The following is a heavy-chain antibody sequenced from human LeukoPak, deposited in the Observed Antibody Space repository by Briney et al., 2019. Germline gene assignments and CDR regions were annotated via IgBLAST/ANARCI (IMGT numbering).Heavy chain of an antibody. CDR2: ISSSSSYI. Sequence: PGGSLRLSCTASGFTFSSYSMNWVRQAPGKGLEWVSSISSSSSYIYYADSVKGRFTISRDNAKNPLYLQMNSLRAEDTAVYYCARITMVRGVITKRGDYFDYWGQGTLVTVSS. V-gene: IGHV3-21*01. D-gene: IGHD3-10*01. J-gene: IGHJ4*02. CDR1: GFTFSSYS. CDR3: ARITMVRGVITKRGDYFDY.